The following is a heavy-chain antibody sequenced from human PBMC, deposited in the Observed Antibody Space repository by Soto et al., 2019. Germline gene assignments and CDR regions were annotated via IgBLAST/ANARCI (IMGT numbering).Heavy chain of an antibody. V-gene: IGHV5-10-1*01. D-gene: IGHD5-18*01. CDR2: IDPSDSYT. CDR1: GYSFTSYW. Sequence: GESLKISCKGSGYSFTSYWISWVRQMPGKGLEWMGRIDPSDSYTNYSPSFQGHVTISADKSISTAYLQWSSLKASDTAMYYCAKRAGVYTFIPWFDPWGQGTLVTVSS. J-gene: IGHJ5*02. CDR3: AKRAGVYTFIPWFDP.